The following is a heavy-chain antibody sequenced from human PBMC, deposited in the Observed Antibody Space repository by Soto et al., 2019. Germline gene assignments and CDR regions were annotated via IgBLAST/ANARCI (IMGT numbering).Heavy chain of an antibody. V-gene: IGHV1-3*01. CDR3: ARDSCFGGTCGDDAFDV. D-gene: IGHD2-15*01. CDR2: INSGNGDT. Sequence: VHFVQSGAEVKKPGASVTVSCKASGYTFSDYSVHWVRQAPGQRFEWMGWINSGNGDTKYAQHLQGRVTISSDTSASTAYMELSSLTSEDTAVYYCARDSCFGGTCGDDAFDVWGQGTMVTVSP. J-gene: IGHJ3*01. CDR1: GYTFSDYS.